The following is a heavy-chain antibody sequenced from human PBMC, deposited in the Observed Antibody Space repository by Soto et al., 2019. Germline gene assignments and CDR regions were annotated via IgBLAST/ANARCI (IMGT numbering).Heavy chain of an antibody. CDR3: VLGRGATQGGDAFDI. J-gene: IGHJ3*02. D-gene: IGHD1-26*01. CDR2: IIPIFGTA. CDR1: GGTFSSYA. Sequence: SVKVSCKASGGTFSSYAISCVVQAPVQGLEWMGGIIPIFGTANYAQKFQGRVTITADESTSTAYMELSSLRSEDTAVYYCVLGRGATQGGDAFDIWGQGTMVTVSS. V-gene: IGHV1-69*13.